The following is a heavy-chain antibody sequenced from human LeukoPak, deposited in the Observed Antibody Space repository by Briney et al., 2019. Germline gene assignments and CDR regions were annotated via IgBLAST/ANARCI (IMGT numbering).Heavy chain of an antibody. J-gene: IGHJ6*02. Sequence: SETLSLTCAVYGGSLSGSYWSWIRQPPGKGLEWIGEINHSGSTNYNPSLKSRVTISVDTSKNQFSLKLSSVTAADTAVYYCAREGLYYYGMDVWGQGTTVTVSS. V-gene: IGHV4-34*01. CDR2: INHSGST. CDR3: AREGLYYYGMDV. CDR1: GGSLSGSY.